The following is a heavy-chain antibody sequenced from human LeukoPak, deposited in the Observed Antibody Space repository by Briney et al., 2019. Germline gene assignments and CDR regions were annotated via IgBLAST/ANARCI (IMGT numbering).Heavy chain of an antibody. V-gene: IGHV3-33*01. CDR3: ARSTYSSSSYYFDY. J-gene: IGHJ4*02. CDR1: GFTFSNYG. D-gene: IGHD6-13*01. CDR2: IWSDGINK. Sequence: GGSLRLSCAASGFTFSNYGIHWVRQAPGKGLEWVAVIWSDGINKYYVDSVKGRFTISRDNSKNTLYLQMNSLRADDKAVYYCARSTYSSSSYYFDYWGQGSLVTVSS.